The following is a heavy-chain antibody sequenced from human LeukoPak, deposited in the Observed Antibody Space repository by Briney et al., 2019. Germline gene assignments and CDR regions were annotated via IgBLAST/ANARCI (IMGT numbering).Heavy chain of an antibody. D-gene: IGHD3/OR15-3a*01. CDR1: GFTFSSYG. V-gene: IGHV3-30*02. J-gene: IGHJ6*03. CDR2: IRYDGSNK. CDR3: AKWTSGYYYYYMDV. Sequence: PGGSLRLSCAASGFTFSSYGMHWVRQAPGKGLEWVAFIRYDGSNKYYADSVKGRFTISRDNSKNTLYLQMNSLRAEDTAVYYCAKWTSGYYYYYMDVWGKGTTVTISS.